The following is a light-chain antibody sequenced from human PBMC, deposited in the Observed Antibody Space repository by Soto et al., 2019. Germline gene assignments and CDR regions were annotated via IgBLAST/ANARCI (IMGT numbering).Light chain of an antibody. J-gene: IGLJ2*01. CDR2: DVS. CDR1: SNDIGGYNY. Sequence: QSALTQPASVSGSPGQSITFSCTGTSNDIGGYNYVSWYQQHPGKAPKLMIFDVSNRPSGVSYRFSGSKSGNTASLTISGLQAEDEADYYCSSYTSSSTLLFGGGTKRTVL. CDR3: SSYTSSSTLL. V-gene: IGLV2-14*01.